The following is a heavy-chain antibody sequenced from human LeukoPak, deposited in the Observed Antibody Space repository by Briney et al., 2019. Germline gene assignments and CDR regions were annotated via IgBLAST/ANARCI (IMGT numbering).Heavy chain of an antibody. Sequence: PGGSLRLSCAASGFTFSDYYMSWIRQAPGKGLEWVSYISSSGNTIYYADSVKGRFTISRDNAKNSLYLQMNSLRAEDTALYYCAGRGDSSGYNYIDYWGQGTLVTVSS. CDR2: ISSSGNTI. D-gene: IGHD3-22*01. CDR3: AGRGDSSGYNYIDY. J-gene: IGHJ4*02. V-gene: IGHV3-11*04. CDR1: GFTFSDYY.